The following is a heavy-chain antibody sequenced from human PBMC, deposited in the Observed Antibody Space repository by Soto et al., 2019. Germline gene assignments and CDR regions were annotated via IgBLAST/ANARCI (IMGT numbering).Heavy chain of an antibody. CDR1: GGTFSSDS. Sequence: QVQLVQSGAEVKKPGSSVKVSCKASGGTFSSDSFSWVRQAPGQGLEWMGGIIPMFDTPIYAQKFQDRATITADESTSTAYMQLSSLRSGDTAVYYCARSGGLDRDFNYWGQGSLVTVSS. CDR3: ARSGGLDRDFNY. D-gene: IGHD2-15*01. CDR2: IIPMFDTP. J-gene: IGHJ4*02. V-gene: IGHV1-69*12.